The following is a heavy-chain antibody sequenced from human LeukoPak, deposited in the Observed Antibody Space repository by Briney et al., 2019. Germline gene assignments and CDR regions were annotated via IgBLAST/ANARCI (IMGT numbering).Heavy chain of an antibody. D-gene: IGHD1-7*01. V-gene: IGHV1-2*02. CDR2: INPNSGGT. CDR1: GYTFTGYY. J-gene: IGHJ5*02. CDR3: ARGQTGTTTIGFDP. Sequence: GASVKVSCKASGYTFTGYYMHWVRQAPGQGLEWMGWINPNSGGTNYAQKFQGRVTMTRDTSISTAYMELSRLRSDDTAVYYCARGQTGTTTIGFDPWGQGTLVTVSS.